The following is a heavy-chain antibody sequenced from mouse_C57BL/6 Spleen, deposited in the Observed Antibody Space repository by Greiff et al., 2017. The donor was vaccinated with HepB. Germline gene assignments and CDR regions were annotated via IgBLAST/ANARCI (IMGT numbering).Heavy chain of an antibody. D-gene: IGHD2-4*01. CDR3: ARGQYDYPYFDY. Sequence: EVQLQQSGPELVKPGASVKISCKASGYTFTDYYMNWVKQSHGKSLEWIGDITPNNGGTSYNQKFKGKATLTVDKSYSTAYMELRSLTSEDSAVYYGARGQYDYPYFDYWGQGTTLTVSS. J-gene: IGHJ2*01. CDR2: ITPNNGGT. V-gene: IGHV1-26*01. CDR1: GYTFTDYY.